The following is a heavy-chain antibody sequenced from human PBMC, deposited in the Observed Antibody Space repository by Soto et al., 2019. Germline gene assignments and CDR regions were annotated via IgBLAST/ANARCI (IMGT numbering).Heavy chain of an antibody. V-gene: IGHV3-30-3*01. CDR2: ISYDGSNK. CDR1: GFTFRSYP. Sequence: QVQLVESGGGVVQPGTSLRLSCAVSGFTFRSYPMHWVRQAPGSGLEWVALISYDGSNKYYADSVKGRFTISRDNSKNPLYLQMNSLRPEDTAVYYCAREIGSSGSSNYWGQGTLVTVSS. J-gene: IGHJ4*02. D-gene: IGHD3-10*01. CDR3: AREIGSSGSSNY.